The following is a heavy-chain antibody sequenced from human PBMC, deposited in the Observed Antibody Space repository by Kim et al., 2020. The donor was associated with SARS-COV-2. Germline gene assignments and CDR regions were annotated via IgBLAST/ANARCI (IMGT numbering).Heavy chain of an antibody. CDR1: GGSISSYY. D-gene: IGHD1-26*01. CDR3: ARARRSPGGSFDY. CDR2: IYYSGST. J-gene: IGHJ4*02. Sequence: SETLSLTCTVSGGSISSYYWSWIRQPPGKGLEWIGYIYYSGSTNYNPSLKSRVTISVDTSKNQFSLKLSSVTAADTAVYYCARARRSPGGSFDYWGQGTLVTVSS. V-gene: IGHV4-59*13.